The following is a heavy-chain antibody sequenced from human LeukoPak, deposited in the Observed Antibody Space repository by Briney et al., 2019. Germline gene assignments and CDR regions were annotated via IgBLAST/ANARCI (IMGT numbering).Heavy chain of an antibody. CDR1: GGSISSYY. V-gene: IGHV4-59*01. D-gene: IGHD4-23*01. CDR2: IYYSGST. Sequence: SSETLSLTCTVSGGSISSYYWSWIRQPPGKGLEWIGYIYYSGSTNYNPSLKSRVTISVDTSKNQFSLKLSSVTAADTAVYYCARFRVNDGGGHLYYYYGMDVWGQGTTVTVSS. J-gene: IGHJ6*02. CDR3: ARFRVNDGGGHLYYYYGMDV.